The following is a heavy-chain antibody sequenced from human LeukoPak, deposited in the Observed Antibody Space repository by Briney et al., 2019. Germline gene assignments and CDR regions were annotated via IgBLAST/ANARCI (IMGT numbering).Heavy chain of an antibody. D-gene: IGHD1-26*01. CDR2: ISYDGSNK. Sequence: GGSLRLSCAASGFTFSTYGMHWVRQAPGKGLEWVAVISYDGSNKYYADSVKGRFTISRDNSKNTLYLQMNSLRAEDTAVYYCAKGWVGATPVFLLDYWGQGTLVTVSS. CDR1: GFTFSTYG. CDR3: AKGWVGATPVFLLDY. V-gene: IGHV3-30*18. J-gene: IGHJ4*02.